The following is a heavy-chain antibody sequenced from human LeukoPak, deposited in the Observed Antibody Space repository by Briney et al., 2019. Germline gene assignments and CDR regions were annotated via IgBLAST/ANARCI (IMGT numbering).Heavy chain of an antibody. CDR2: ISSSSSYI. D-gene: IGHD6-13*01. V-gene: IGHV3-21*01. Sequence: GGSLRLSFAASGFTFSSYSMNWVRQAPGKGLEWVSSISSSSSYIYYADSVKGRFTISRDNAKNSLYLQMNSLRAEDTAVYYCARDDGYGYFDYWGQGTLVTVSS. CDR1: GFTFSSYS. J-gene: IGHJ4*02. CDR3: ARDDGYGYFDY.